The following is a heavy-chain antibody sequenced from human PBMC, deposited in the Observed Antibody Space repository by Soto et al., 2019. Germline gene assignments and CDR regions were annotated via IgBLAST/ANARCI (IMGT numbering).Heavy chain of an antibody. CDR3: ARILIIGTTRGSYFDY. CDR2: IFHSGST. Sequence: SETLSLTCAFSGGSVSSGDYSWSWIRQPPGKGLEWIGDIFHSGSTYYSPSLKSRVTISVDKSKNHFSLNLTSVTAADTAVYYCARILIIGTTRGSYFDYWGQGTLVTVSS. J-gene: IGHJ4*02. CDR1: GGSVSSGDYS. V-gene: IGHV4-30-2*01. D-gene: IGHD1-20*01.